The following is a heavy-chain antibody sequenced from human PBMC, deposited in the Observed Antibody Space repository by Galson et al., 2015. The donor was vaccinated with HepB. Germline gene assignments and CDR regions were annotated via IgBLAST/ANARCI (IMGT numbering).Heavy chain of an antibody. CDR1: GYSFTSYW. D-gene: IGHD5-12*01. CDR2: IYPGDSDT. CDR3: ARRAIVATSRDAFDI. J-gene: IGHJ3*02. V-gene: IGHV5-51*03. Sequence: QSGAEVKKPGESLKISCKGSGYSFTSYWIGWVRQMPGKGLEWMGIIYPGDSDTRYSPSCQGQVTISADKSISTAYLQWSSLKASDTAMYYCARRAIVATSRDAFDIWGQGTMVTVSS.